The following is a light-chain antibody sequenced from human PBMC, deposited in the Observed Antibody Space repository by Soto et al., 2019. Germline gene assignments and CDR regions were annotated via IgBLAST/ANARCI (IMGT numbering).Light chain of an antibody. CDR1: QSISSW. CDR2: KAS. Sequence: DIQMTQSPSTLSASVGDRVTITCRASQSISSWFAWYQQKPGQAPKLLIYKASSLESGGPSRFSGSGSGTEFTLTISSLQPDDFATYYCQQYNSYPYTFGQGTKLEIK. CDR3: QQYNSYPYT. V-gene: IGKV1-5*03. J-gene: IGKJ2*01.